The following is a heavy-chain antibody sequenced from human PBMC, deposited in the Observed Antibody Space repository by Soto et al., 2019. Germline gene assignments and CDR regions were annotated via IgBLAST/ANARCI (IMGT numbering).Heavy chain of an antibody. J-gene: IGHJ5*02. CDR1: GGTFSSYT. D-gene: IGHD5-18*01. CDR2: IIPILGIA. V-gene: IGHV1-69*08. Sequence: QVQLVQSGAEVKKPGSSVKVSCKASGGTFSSYTISWVRQAPGQGLEWMGRIIPILGIANYAQKFQGRVTITADKSTSTDYMELSSLRSEDTAVYYCARDGLGIQLWLSRGGWFDPWGQGTLVTVSS. CDR3: ARDGLGIQLWLSRGGWFDP.